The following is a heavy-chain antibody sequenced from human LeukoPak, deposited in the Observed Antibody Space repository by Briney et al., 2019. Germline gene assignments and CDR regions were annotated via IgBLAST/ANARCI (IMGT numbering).Heavy chain of an antibody. J-gene: IGHJ4*02. D-gene: IGHD6-19*01. CDR3: ARGLGAVADFGRV. CDR2: INHSGST. CDR1: GGSFSGYY. Sequence: SETLSLTCAVYGGSFSGYYWSWIRQPPGKGLEWIGEINHSGSTNYNPSLKSRVTISVDTSKNQFSLKLSSVTAADTAVYYCARGLGAVADFGRVWGQGTLVTVSS. V-gene: IGHV4-34*01.